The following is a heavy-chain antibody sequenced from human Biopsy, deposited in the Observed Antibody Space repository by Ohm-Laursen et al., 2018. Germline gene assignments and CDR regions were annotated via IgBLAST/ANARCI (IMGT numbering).Heavy chain of an antibody. J-gene: IGHJ5*02. Sequence: SLRLSCAASGFSFSSYGMHWVRQAPGKGLEWVAVISDDGRNKYYIDSVRGRFTISRDNSKNTLYLQMNNLRAEDTAVFYCAKDLRNNNWGVETWGQGTQVTVSS. CDR3: AKDLRNNNWGVET. D-gene: IGHD7-27*01. V-gene: IGHV3-30*18. CDR2: ISDDGRNK. CDR1: GFSFSSYG.